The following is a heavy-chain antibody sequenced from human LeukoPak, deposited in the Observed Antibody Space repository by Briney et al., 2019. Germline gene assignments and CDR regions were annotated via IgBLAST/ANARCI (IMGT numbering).Heavy chain of an antibody. D-gene: IGHD5-12*01. J-gene: IGHJ4*02. CDR1: GFTFSSYS. CDR3: ARGMVATSDYFDY. V-gene: IGHV3-21*01. CDR2: ISSSSSYI. Sequence: GGSLRLSCAASGFTFSSYSMNWVRQAPGKGLEWVSSISSSSSYIYYADSVKGRFTISRDNAKNSLYLQMNSLRAEDTAVYYCARGMVATSDYFDYWGQGTLVIVSS.